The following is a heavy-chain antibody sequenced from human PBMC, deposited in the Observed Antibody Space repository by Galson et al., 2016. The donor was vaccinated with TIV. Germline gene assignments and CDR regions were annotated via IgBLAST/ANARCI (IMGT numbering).Heavy chain of an antibody. V-gene: IGHV3-23*01. D-gene: IGHD2-21*02. CDR1: GFAFSFYT. CDR2: ISLSGAYT. CDR3: AKPGKSGDYSWDAFDV. J-gene: IGHJ3*01. Sequence: SLRLSCAASGFAFSFYTMTWVRQAPGKGLAGVSSISLSGAYTSYADSVKGRSSISRDKSKTTLYLILNSLRVEDTAMYYCAKPGKSGDYSWDAFDVWGQGTMVTVSS.